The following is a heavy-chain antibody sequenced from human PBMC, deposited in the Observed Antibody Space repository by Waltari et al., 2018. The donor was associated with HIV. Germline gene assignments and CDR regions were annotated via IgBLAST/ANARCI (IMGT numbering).Heavy chain of an antibody. CDR2: IYSSGKT. J-gene: IGHJ6*02. Sequence: EVQLVESGGGLIQPGGSLRLSCAASGLTVSSHYMSWVRQAPGKGLEWVSVIYSSGKTYYADSVKGRFTISRDNSKNTLYLQMNRLRVEDTAVYYCDMYYYDSSGYSAAVWGQGTTVTVSS. CDR3: DMYYYDSSGYSAAV. V-gene: IGHV3-53*01. CDR1: GLTVSSHY. D-gene: IGHD3-22*01.